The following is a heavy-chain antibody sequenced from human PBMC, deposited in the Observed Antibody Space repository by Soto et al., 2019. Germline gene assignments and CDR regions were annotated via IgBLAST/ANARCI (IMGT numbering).Heavy chain of an antibody. J-gene: IGHJ4*02. CDR2: IYSGGST. D-gene: IGHD2-15*01. V-gene: IGHV3-53*04. CDR1: GFTVSSNY. CDR3: ARESRFCSGGSCSEYYFDY. Sequence: GGSLRLSCAASGFTVSSNYMSWVRQAPGKGLEWVSVIYSGGSTYYADSVKGRFTISRHNSKNTLYLQMNSLRAEDTAVYYCARESRFCSGGSCSEYYFDYWGQGTLVTVSS.